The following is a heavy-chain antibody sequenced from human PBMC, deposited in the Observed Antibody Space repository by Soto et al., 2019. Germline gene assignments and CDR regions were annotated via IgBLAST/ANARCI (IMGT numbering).Heavy chain of an antibody. D-gene: IGHD4-17*01. CDR1: GYTFTSYD. Sequence: QVQLMQSGAEVKKPGASVKVSCKASGYTFTSYDINWVRQATGQGLEWMGWMNPNSGNTGYAQKFQGRVTMTRNTSTSTAYMDLSSLRSEDPAVYYCARSTNDYGDPHWGQGTLVTVSS. CDR2: MNPNSGNT. CDR3: ARSTNDYGDPH. V-gene: IGHV1-8*01. J-gene: IGHJ4*02.